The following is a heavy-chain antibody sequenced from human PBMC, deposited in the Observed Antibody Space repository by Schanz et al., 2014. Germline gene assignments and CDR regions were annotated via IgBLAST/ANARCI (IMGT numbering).Heavy chain of an antibody. CDR3: ARDAGDCYHIKTEEDY. J-gene: IGHJ4*02. CDR2: ISVYNGNT. D-gene: IGHD3-9*01. CDR1: GYTFTSYG. V-gene: IGHV1-18*01. Sequence: QVQLVQSGAEVKKPGASVKVSCKASGYTFTSYGISWVRQAPGQGLEWMGWISVYNGNTKYPQKLQGRVTMTTDTSASKAYKKLMSLRSDDPTVYYCARDAGDCYHIKTEEDYWGQGTLVTVSS.